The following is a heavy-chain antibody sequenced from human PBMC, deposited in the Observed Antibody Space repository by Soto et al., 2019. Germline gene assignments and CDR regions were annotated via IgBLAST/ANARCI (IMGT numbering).Heavy chain of an antibody. J-gene: IGHJ5*02. CDR1: GFTFSSYG. V-gene: IGHV3-33*01. CDR2: IWYDGSNK. D-gene: IGHD2-8*01. CDR3: ARDQANGVGWFDP. Sequence: GGSLRLSCAASGFTFSSYGMYWVRQAPGKGLEWVAVIWYDGSNKYYADSVKGRFTISRDNSKNTLYLQMNSLRAEDTAVYYCARDQANGVGWFDPWGQGTLVTVSS.